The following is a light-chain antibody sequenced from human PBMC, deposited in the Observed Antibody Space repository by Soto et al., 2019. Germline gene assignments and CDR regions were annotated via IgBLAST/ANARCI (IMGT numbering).Light chain of an antibody. CDR3: SSYAATNNYV. J-gene: IGLJ1*01. CDR1: SSDVGGYNF. CDR2: EVT. Sequence: TQPPSASGSPGQSVTISCTGTSSDVGGYNFVSWYRQYPGKAPQLIIYEVTKRPSGFPDRFSGSKSGNTASLTVSGLQAEDESDYYCSSYAATNNYVFGSGTKVTV. V-gene: IGLV2-8*01.